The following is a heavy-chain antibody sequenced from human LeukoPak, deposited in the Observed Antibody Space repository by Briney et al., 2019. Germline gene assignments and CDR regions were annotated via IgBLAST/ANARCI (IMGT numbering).Heavy chain of an antibody. Sequence: EASVKVSCKASGYTFTSYDINWVRQATGQGLEWLGWMNPNSGNTGYAQNFQGRVTMTRNTSISTAYMELSSLRSEDTAVYYCAKNAPNTGKFDIWGQGTMVTVSS. CDR2: MNPNSGNT. CDR1: GYTFTSYD. D-gene: IGHD1-14*01. V-gene: IGHV1-8*01. CDR3: AKNAPNTGKFDI. J-gene: IGHJ3*02.